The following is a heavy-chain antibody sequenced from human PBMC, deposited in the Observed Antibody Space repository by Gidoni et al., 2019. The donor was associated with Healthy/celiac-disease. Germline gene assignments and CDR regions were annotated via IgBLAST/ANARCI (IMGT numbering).Heavy chain of an antibody. Sequence: EVQLVESGGGLVKPGGSLRLSCAASGFTFSSYSMNWVRQAPGKGLEWVSSISSSSSYIYYADSVKGRFTISRDNAKNSLYLQMNSLRAEDTAVYYCARAVQGETLYCGGDCPYSAHNWFDPWGQGTLVTVSS. J-gene: IGHJ5*02. CDR3: ARAVQGETLYCGGDCPYSAHNWFDP. V-gene: IGHV3-21*01. CDR1: GFTFSSYS. CDR2: ISSSSSYI. D-gene: IGHD2-21*02.